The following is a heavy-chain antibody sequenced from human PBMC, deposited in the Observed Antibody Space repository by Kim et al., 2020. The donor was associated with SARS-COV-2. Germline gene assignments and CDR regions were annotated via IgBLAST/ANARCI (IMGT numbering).Heavy chain of an antibody. V-gene: IGHV4-39*01. CDR2: IYYSGST. D-gene: IGHD3-22*01. Sequence: SETLSLTCTVSGGSISSSSYYWGWIRQPPGKGLEWIGSIYYSGSTYYNPSLKSRVTISVDTSKNQFSLKLSSVTAADTAVYYCAAPYYYDSSGRGTKGGFDYWGQGTLVTVSS. CDR3: AAPYYYDSSGRGTKGGFDY. J-gene: IGHJ4*02. CDR1: GGSISSSSYY.